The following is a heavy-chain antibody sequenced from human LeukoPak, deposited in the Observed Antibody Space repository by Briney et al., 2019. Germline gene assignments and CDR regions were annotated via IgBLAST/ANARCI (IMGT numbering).Heavy chain of an antibody. Sequence: SVKVSCKASGGTFSSYAISWVRQAPGQGLEWMGGIIPIFGTANYAQKFQGRVTITADESTNTAYMELSSLRSEDTAVYYCARSYSKGNWFDPWGQGTLVTVSS. CDR3: ARSYSKGNWFDP. CDR1: GGTFSSYA. V-gene: IGHV1-69*13. J-gene: IGHJ5*02. CDR2: IIPIFGTA. D-gene: IGHD6-13*01.